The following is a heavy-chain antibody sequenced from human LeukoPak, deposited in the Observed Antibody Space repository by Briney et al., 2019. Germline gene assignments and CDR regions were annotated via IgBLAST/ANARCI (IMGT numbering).Heavy chain of an antibody. V-gene: IGHV3-73*01. D-gene: IGHD2-2*01. CDR3: TRPANCSSTSCYHYYYYYMDV. J-gene: IGHJ6*03. CDR2: IRSKANSYAT. CDR1: GFTFSGSA. Sequence: GGSLRLSCAASGFTFSGSAMHWVRQASGKGLEWVGRIRSKANSYATAYAASVKGRFTISRDDSKNTAYLQMNSLKAEDTAVYYCTRPANCSSTSCYHYYYYYMDVWGKGTTVTVSS.